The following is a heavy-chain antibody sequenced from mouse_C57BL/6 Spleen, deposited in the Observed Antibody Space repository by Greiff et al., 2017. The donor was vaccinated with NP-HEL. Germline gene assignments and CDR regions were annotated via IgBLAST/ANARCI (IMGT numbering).Heavy chain of an antibody. CDR2: IAPETGGT. Sequence: VQLQPSGAELVRPGASVTLSCKASGYTFTDYELPWVKQTPVHGLEWIGAIAPETGGTAYNQKFKGKAILTADKSSSTAYMELRSLTSEDSAVYYCTRVTTVVAKGYYFDYWGQGTTLTVSS. CDR3: TRVTTVVAKGYYFDY. D-gene: IGHD1-1*01. CDR1: GYTFTDYE. J-gene: IGHJ2*01. V-gene: IGHV1-15*01.